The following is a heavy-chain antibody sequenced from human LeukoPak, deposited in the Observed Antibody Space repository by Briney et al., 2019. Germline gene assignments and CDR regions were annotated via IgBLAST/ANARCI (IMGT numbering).Heavy chain of an antibody. CDR2: IRPDGHT. Sequence: SETLSLTCTVSGYFSTAYYWGWIRQPPGKGLEWMASIRPDGHTYTNSSLRHQLTISVDTSKNQFSLKLSSVTAADTAVYYCARFSSKSRRLNSSSKSFDYWGQGTLVTVSS. D-gene: IGHD6-13*01. J-gene: IGHJ4*02. CDR1: GYFSTAYY. CDR3: ARFSSKSRRLNSSSKSFDY. V-gene: IGHV4-38-2*02.